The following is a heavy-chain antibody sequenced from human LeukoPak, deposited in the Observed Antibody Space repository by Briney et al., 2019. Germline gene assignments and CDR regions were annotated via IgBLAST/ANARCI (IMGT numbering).Heavy chain of an antibody. V-gene: IGHV4-39*01. J-gene: IGHJ6*03. Sequence: SETLSLTCTISGGSIDSSSYYWDWIRQPPGKGLEWLGNIYYSGTTFYTSSLKSRVTISTDMSKNQFSLRLTSVTAADTAVYYCARQRADYFYHYMDVWGKGTTVIVSS. CDR3: ARQRADYFYHYMDV. CDR1: GGSIDSSSYY. CDR2: IYYSGTT.